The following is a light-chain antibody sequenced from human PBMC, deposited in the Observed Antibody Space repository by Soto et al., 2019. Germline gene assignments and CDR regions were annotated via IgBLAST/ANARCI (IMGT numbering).Light chain of an antibody. CDR2: SAS. CDR1: QSIRDN. V-gene: IGKV3-15*01. J-gene: IGKJ1*01. Sequence: EIVMTQCPATLSVSPGGRATLCCRASQSIRDNLAWYQQKPGQAPRLLIYSASRRATGFPGRFSGSGSGTDFTLTISSLQSEDLELYYCQQYNNWPWTFGQGTKVDIK. CDR3: QQYNNWPWT.